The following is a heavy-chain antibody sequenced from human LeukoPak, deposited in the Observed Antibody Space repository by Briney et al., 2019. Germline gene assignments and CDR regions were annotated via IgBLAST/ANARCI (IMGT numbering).Heavy chain of an antibody. CDR1: GYTFTSYG. V-gene: IGHV1-18*01. J-gene: IGHJ3*02. CDR3: ARESGYSSGWFTADAFDI. CDR2: ISAYNGNT. D-gene: IGHD6-19*01. Sequence: ASVKVSCKASGYTFTSYGISWVRQAPGQGLEWMGWISAYNGNTNYAQKLQGRVTMTTDTSTSTAYMELRSLRSDDTAVYYCARESGYSSGWFTADAFDIWGQGTMVTVSS.